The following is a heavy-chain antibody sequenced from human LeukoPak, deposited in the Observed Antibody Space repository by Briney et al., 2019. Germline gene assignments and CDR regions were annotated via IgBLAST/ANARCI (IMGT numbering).Heavy chain of an antibody. CDR1: GFTFRNFA. CDR2: ISGSGGST. J-gene: IGHJ3*02. CDR3: AKGLTDAFDI. D-gene: IGHD3-22*01. Sequence: GSLRLSCAASGFTFRNFAMSWVRQAPGKGLEWVSAISGSGGSTYYADSVKGRFTISRDNSRNTLSLQMNSLRAEDTAVYYCAKGLTDAFDIWGQGTMVTVSS. V-gene: IGHV3-23*01.